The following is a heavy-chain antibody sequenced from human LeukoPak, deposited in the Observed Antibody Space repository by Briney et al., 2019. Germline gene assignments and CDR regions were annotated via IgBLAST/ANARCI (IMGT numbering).Heavy chain of an antibody. J-gene: IGHJ6*02. D-gene: IGHD4-17*01. CDR1: GFTFSSYT. Sequence: PGGSLRLSCAASGFTFSSYTMNWVRQAPGKGLEWVSSISSNGYYIYYADSLRGRFTISRDNAKNSLYLQVNSLRAEDTAVYYCARAQGTVTYYYYYGMDVWGQGTTVTVSS. CDR2: ISSNGYYI. CDR3: ARAQGTVTYYYYYGMDV. V-gene: IGHV3-21*01.